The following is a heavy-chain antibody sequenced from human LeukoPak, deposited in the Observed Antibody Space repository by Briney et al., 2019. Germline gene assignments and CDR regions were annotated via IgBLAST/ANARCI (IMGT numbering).Heavy chain of an antibody. CDR3: AKAAAAAGPYYFDY. Sequence: GGSLRLSCAASGFTFSNYAMSWVRQAPGKGLEWVSTISGSGGNTYYAPSVKGRFTISRDNSKNTLYLQMNSLRAEDSAVYYCAKAAAAAGPYYFDYWGQGTLVTVSS. CDR2: ISGSGGNT. CDR1: GFTFSNYA. J-gene: IGHJ4*02. D-gene: IGHD6-13*01. V-gene: IGHV3-23*01.